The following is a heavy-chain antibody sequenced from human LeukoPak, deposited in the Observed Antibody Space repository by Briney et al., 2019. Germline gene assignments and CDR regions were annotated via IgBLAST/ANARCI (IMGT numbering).Heavy chain of an antibody. Sequence: SETLSLTCTVSGGSISSGDYYWSWLRQPPGKGLEWIGYIYYIGNTFYNPSLKSRVTISVDTSKNQFSLKLSSVTAADTAVYYCARVTTVASFDYWGQGTLVTVSS. J-gene: IGHJ4*02. D-gene: IGHD4-23*01. CDR3: ARVTTVASFDY. V-gene: IGHV4-30-4*01. CDR1: GGSISSGDYY. CDR2: IYYIGNT.